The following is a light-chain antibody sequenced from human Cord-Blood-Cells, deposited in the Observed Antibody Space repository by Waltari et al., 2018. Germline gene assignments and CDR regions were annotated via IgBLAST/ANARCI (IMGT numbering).Light chain of an antibody. V-gene: IGKV1-39*01. J-gene: IGKJ2*01. CDR2: AAS. Sequence: QMTQSPSSLSASVGDRVTITCRASQSISSYLNWYQQKPGKAPKLLIYAASSLQSGGPSRFIGSGSGTDFTLTISSLQPEDFATYYCQQSYSTPPDTFGQGTKLEIK. CDR1: QSISSY. CDR3: QQSYSTPPDT.